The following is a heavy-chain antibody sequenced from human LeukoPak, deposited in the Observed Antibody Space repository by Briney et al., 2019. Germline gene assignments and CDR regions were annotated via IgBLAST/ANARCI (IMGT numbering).Heavy chain of an antibody. CDR2: ICTSGSS. CDR1: GGSLNSYY. J-gene: IGHJ6*03. D-gene: IGHD4-17*01. CDR3: ARAAYGDYRYYYFYLDV. Sequence: PSETLSLTCTDSGGSLNSYYWSWIRQPAGKGLEWIGRICTSGSSNYNPSLKSRVTMSVDTSKNQFSLRLTSVTAADTAVYYCARAAYGDYRYYYFYLDVWGKGTTVTVSS. V-gene: IGHV4-4*07.